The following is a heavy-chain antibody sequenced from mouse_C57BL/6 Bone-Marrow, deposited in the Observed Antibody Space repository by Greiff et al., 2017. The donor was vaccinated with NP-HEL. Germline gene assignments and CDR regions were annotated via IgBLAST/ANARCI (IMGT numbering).Heavy chain of an antibody. CDR2: IHPNSGST. CDR1: GYTFTSYW. V-gene: IGHV1-64*01. Sequence: QVQLQQPGAELVKPGASVKLSCKASGYTFTSYWMHWVKQRPGQGLEWIGMIHPNSGSTNYNEKFKSKATLTVDKSSSTAYMQLSSLTSEDSAVYYCVSYDYDEKDYWGQGTTLTVSS. CDR3: VSYDYDEKDY. D-gene: IGHD2-4*01. J-gene: IGHJ2*01.